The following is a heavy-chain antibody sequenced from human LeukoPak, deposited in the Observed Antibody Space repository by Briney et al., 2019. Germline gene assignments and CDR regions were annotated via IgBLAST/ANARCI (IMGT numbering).Heavy chain of an antibody. V-gene: IGHV1-46*01. Sequence: GASVKVSCKASGYTFTSYYMHWVRQAPGQGLEWVGIINPSGNSIGYAQKFQGRVTMTRDMSTSTVYMELRSLRFEDTAVYYCAREYPADYGGLTNPDFDYWGQGTLVTVSS. CDR3: AREYPADYGGLTNPDFDY. J-gene: IGHJ4*02. D-gene: IGHD4-23*01. CDR2: INPSGNSI. CDR1: GYTFTSYY.